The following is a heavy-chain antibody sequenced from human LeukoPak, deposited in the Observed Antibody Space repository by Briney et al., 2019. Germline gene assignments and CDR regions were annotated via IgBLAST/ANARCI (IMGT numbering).Heavy chain of an antibody. V-gene: IGHV3-23*01. J-gene: IGHJ4*02. CDR1: GITFSRYG. Sequence: GGSLRLSCAAAGITFSRYGMNWVRQAPGKGLEWVSGISGSGGRTYFADSVKGRFTISRDNSKNTLYLQMNSLRAEDTAVYYCARDKGSGWLDFDYWGQGTLVTVSS. D-gene: IGHD6-19*01. CDR2: ISGSGGRT. CDR3: ARDKGSGWLDFDY.